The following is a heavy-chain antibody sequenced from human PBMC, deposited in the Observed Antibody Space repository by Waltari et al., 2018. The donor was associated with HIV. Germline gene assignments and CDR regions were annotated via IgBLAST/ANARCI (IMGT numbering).Heavy chain of an antibody. CDR2: IYTSGST. D-gene: IGHD1-26*01. CDR1: GGSISSGSYY. V-gene: IGHV4-61*02. J-gene: IGHJ3*02. CDR3: AREPVGEAFDI. Sequence: QVQLQESGPGLVKPSQTLSLTCTVSGGSISSGSYYWSWIRQPAGKGLEWIGRIYTSGSTNYNPSLKIRVTISVDTSKNQFSLKLSSVTAADTAVYYCAREPVGEAFDIWGQGTMVTVSS.